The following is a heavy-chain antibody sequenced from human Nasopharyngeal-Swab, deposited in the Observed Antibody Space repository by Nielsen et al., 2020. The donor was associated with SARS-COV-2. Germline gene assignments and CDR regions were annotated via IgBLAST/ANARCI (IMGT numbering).Heavy chain of an antibody. D-gene: IGHD3-10*01. CDR3: ARDLWLFYYYGSGSYYHYGMDV. J-gene: IGHJ6*02. V-gene: IGHV3-48*04. Sequence: GGSLRLSCAASGFTFSSYSMNWVRQAPGKGLKWVSYISSSSSTIYYADSVKGRFTISRDNAKNSLYLQMNSLRAEDTAVYYCARDLWLFYYYGSGSYYHYGMDVWGQGTTVTVSS. CDR1: GFTFSSYS. CDR2: ISSSSSTI.